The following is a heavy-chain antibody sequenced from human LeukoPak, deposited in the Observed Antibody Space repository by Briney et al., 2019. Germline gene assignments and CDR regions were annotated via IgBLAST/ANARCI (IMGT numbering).Heavy chain of an antibody. CDR1: GGSISSYY. V-gene: IGHV4-59*01. D-gene: IGHD3-10*01. Sequence: SETLSLTCTVSGGSISSYYWSWIRQPPGKGLEWIGYIYYSGSTNYNPSLKSRVTTSVDTSKNQFSLKLSSVTAADTAVYYCASGSGASGEDAFDIWGQGTMVTVSS. J-gene: IGHJ3*02. CDR3: ASGSGASGEDAFDI. CDR2: IYYSGST.